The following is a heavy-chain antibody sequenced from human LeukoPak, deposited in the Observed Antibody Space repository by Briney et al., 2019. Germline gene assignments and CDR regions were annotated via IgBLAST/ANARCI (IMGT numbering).Heavy chain of an antibody. Sequence: SETLSLTCGVYGGLFNVYHWLWMRHPPGKAREWIGEINHSGSTNYNPSLKSRVTISVDTSKNQFSLKLTSVTAADTAVYYCARGLVGDGYSYGYFDYWGQGTLVTVSS. CDR2: INHSGST. V-gene: IGHV4-34*01. CDR1: GGLFNVYH. CDR3: ARGLVGDGYSYGYFDY. D-gene: IGHD5-18*01. J-gene: IGHJ4*02.